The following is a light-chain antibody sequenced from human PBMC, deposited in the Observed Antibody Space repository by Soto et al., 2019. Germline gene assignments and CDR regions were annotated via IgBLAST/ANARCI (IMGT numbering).Light chain of an antibody. CDR1: SSDIGSYNY. Sequence: QSALTQPASVSGSPGQSIAISCNGTSSDIGSYNYVCWYQQHPGKVPKLMTYDVNNRPSGVSDRFSGSKSGNTATLTISGLQAGDEADYYCSAWTRSRTVVFGGGTKLTVL. J-gene: IGLJ3*02. CDR2: DVN. V-gene: IGLV2-14*03. CDR3: SAWTRSRTVV.